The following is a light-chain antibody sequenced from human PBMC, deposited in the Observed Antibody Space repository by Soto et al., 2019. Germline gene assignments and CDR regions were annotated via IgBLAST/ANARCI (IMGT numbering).Light chain of an antibody. Sequence: QSALTQPASVSGSPGQSITISCTGTSSDVGGYNYVSWYQQHPGKAPKLMIYDVSNRPSGVSNRFSGSKSGNTASLTISGLQAEDEADYYCSSYTSSLWVFGGGTKHTVL. V-gene: IGLV2-14*01. J-gene: IGLJ3*02. CDR1: SSDVGGYNY. CDR3: SSYTSSLWV. CDR2: DVS.